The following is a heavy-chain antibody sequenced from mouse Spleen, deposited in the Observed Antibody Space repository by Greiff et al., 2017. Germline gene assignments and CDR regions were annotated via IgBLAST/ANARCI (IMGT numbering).Heavy chain of an antibody. CDR3: ARERVYYYGSSHWYFDV. V-gene: IGHV3-6*01. CDR2: ISYDGSN. Sequence: EVQLQQSGPGLVKPSQSLSLTCSVTGYSITSGYYWNWIRQFPGNKLEWMGYISYDGSNNYNPSLKNRISITRDTSKNQFFLKLNSVTTEDTATYYCARERVYYYGSSHWYFDVWGAGTTVTVSS. J-gene: IGHJ1*01. D-gene: IGHD1-1*01. CDR1: GYSITSGYY.